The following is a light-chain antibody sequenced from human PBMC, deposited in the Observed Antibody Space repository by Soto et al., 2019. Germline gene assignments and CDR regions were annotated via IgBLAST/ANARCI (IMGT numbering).Light chain of an antibody. V-gene: IGKV3D-20*01. J-gene: IGKJ2*01. CDR3: QQYGRSPYS. CDR2: DPS. Sequence: ELVLTQSPATLSLSPGERATISCGVSQSVNSSYLAWYQHKPGLAPRLLLYDPSSRATGIPDRLSGSRSGTEFNCTNRRLEPEDGVVYYCQQYGRSPYSFGQGTKLAIE. CDR1: QSVNSSY.